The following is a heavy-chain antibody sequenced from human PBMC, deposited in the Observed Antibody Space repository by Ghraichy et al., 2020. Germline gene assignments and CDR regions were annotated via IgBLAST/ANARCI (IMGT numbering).Heavy chain of an antibody. CDR2: IYHSGST. CDR1: GGSISSGGYS. D-gene: IGHD6-13*01. J-gene: IGHJ5*02. CDR3: ARDSSSWFRGWFDP. Sequence: SETLSLTCAVSGGSISSGGYSWSWIRQPPGKGLEWIGYIYHSGSTYYNPSLKSRVTISVDRSKNQFSLKLSSVTAADTAVYYCARDSSSWFRGWFDPWGQGTLVTVSS. V-gene: IGHV4-30-2*01.